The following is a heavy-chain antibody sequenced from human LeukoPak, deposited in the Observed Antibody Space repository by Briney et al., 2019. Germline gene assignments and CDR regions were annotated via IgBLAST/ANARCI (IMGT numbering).Heavy chain of an antibody. D-gene: IGHD3-22*01. CDR2: ISSSGSTI. J-gene: IGHJ4*02. CDR1: GFTFSSYE. V-gene: IGHV3-48*03. CDR3: AKEPSHSSGYWDS. Sequence: GGSLRLSCAASGFTFSSYEMNWVRQAPGKGLEWVSYISSSGSTIYYADSVKGRFTISRDNAKNSLYLQMNSLRAEDAALYYCAKEPSHSSGYWDSWGQGTLVTVSS.